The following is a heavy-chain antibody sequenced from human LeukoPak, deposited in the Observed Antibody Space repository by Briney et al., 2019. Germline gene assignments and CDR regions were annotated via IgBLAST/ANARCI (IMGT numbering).Heavy chain of an antibody. CDR3: ARRIGIAVAGTFRRGYCFDY. CDR2: IYYSGST. D-gene: IGHD6-19*01. CDR1: GGSISNYY. V-gene: IGHV4-59*12. J-gene: IGHJ4*02. Sequence: SETLSLTCTVSGGSISNYYWSWIRQPPGKGLEWIGYIYYSGSTKYNPSLKSRVTISVDTSKNQFSLKLSSVTAADTAVYYCARRIGIAVAGTFRRGYCFDYWGQGTLATVSS.